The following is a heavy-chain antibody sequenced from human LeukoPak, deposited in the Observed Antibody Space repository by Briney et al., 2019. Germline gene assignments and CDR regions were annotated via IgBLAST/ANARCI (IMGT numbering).Heavy chain of an antibody. Sequence: GGSLRLSCAASGFSFSVYEMHWVRQAPGKGLEWISDISSSGTTTYYADSVKGRFTISRDNAKNSLYLQMNSLRAEDTAVYYCTPLTVATNFDYWGQGTSVTLSS. V-gene: IGHV3-48*03. CDR2: ISSSGTTT. J-gene: IGHJ4*02. D-gene: IGHD5-12*01. CDR1: GFSFSVYE. CDR3: TPLTVATNFDY.